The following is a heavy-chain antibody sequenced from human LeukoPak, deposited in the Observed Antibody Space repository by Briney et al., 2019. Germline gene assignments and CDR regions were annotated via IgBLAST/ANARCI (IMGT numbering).Heavy chain of an antibody. V-gene: IGHV4-59*11. Sequence: SETLSLTCTVSGGSISSHYWSWIRQPPGKGLEGIGYIDYSGYSYFNPSLKSRVTISVDTSKNQFSLKLSSVTAADTAVYYCARLRDWFDPWGQGTLVTVSS. J-gene: IGHJ5*02. CDR1: GGSISSHY. CDR2: IDYSGYS. CDR3: ARLRDWFDP.